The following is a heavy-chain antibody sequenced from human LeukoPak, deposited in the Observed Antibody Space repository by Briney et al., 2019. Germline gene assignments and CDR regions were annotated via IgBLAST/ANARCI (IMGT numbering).Heavy chain of an antibody. D-gene: IGHD3-10*01. CDR2: INHSGSS. J-gene: IGHJ6*04. CDR3: ARGLTYPYGSGSPYAMDV. Sequence: SETLSLTCAVYGRSFSGYYWSWIRQSPGKGLEWIGEINHSGSSIDYNPSLKSRITISVDTSKNQYSLKLSSVTAADTAVYYCARGLTYPYGSGSPYAMDVWGKGTPVTVSS. CDR1: GRSFSGYY. V-gene: IGHV4-34*01.